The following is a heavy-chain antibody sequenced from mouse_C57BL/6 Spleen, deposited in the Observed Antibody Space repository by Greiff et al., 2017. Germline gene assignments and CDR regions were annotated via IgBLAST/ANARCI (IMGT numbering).Heavy chain of an antibody. V-gene: IGHV1-55*01. CDR2: IYPGSGST. J-gene: IGHJ4*01. Sequence: VQLQQPGAELVKPGASVKMSCKASGYTFTSYWITWVKQRPGQGLEWIGEIYPGSGSTNYNEKFKSKATLTVATSSSTAYMQPSSLTSEDAAVYYCDSGSNYGGSAMDYWGQGTSVTVSS. CDR1: GYTFTSYW. CDR3: DSGSNYGGSAMDY. D-gene: IGHD2-5*01.